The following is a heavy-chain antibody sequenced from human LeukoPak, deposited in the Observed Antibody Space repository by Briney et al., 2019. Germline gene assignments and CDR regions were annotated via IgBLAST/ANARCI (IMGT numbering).Heavy chain of an antibody. CDR1: GYTFTDYY. Sequence: GASVKVSCKASGYTFTDYYIHWVRQAPGQGLEWMGWINPNNGGTSSAQKFQGRVTMTRDTSISTAYTELSGLRSDDTAVYYCARVPCITTSCSPINWFDPWGQGTLVTVSS. CDR3: ARVPCITTSCSPINWFDP. CDR2: INPNNGGT. D-gene: IGHD2-2*01. V-gene: IGHV1-2*02. J-gene: IGHJ5*02.